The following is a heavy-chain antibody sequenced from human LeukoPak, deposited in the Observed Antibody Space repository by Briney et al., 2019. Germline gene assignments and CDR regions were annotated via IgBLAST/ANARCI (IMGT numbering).Heavy chain of an antibody. V-gene: IGHV3-23*01. Sequence: GGSLRLSCAASGFTFSSYAMSWVRQAPGKGLEWVSAISGSGGSTYYADSAKGRFTISRDNSKNTLYLQMNSLRAEDTAVYYCAKEGCSSTSCYPLGYWGQGTLVTVSS. CDR1: GFTFSSYA. CDR3: AKEGCSSTSCYPLGY. D-gene: IGHD2-2*01. CDR2: ISGSGGST. J-gene: IGHJ4*02.